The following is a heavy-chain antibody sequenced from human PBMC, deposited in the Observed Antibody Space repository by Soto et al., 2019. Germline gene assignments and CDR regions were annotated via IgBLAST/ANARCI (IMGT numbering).Heavy chain of an antibody. J-gene: IGHJ5*02. Sequence: QVQLVQSGAEVKKPGASVKVSCKASGYTFTSYGISWVRQAPGQGLERMGWISAYNGNTIYAQKLQGRVTMTTDTSTSTAYMELRSLRSDDTAVYYFARGNLSSGWYSWFDPWGQGTLVTVSS. CDR3: ARGNLSSGWYSWFDP. D-gene: IGHD6-19*01. CDR2: ISAYNGNT. CDR1: GYTFTSYG. V-gene: IGHV1-18*01.